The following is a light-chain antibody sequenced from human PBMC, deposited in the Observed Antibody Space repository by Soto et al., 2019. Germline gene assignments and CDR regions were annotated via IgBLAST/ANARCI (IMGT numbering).Light chain of an antibody. Sequence: QSVLTQPPSVSGSPGQSVAISCTGTSSDIGAYNRVSWYQEPPGSAPKLMIYDVNNRPSGVPDRFSGSKFGNTASLTISGLQADDEADYYCSSFTSSNTYVFGPGTKVTVL. CDR1: SSDIGAYNR. CDR3: SSFTSSNTYV. J-gene: IGLJ1*01. V-gene: IGLV2-18*02. CDR2: DVN.